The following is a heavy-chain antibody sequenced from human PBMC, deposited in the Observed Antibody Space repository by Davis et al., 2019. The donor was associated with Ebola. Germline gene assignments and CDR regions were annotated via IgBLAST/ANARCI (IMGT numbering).Heavy chain of an antibody. D-gene: IGHD2-2*01. V-gene: IGHV1-8*01. Sequence: ASVKVSCKASGYTFTSYDINWVRQATGQGLEWMGWMNPNSGNTGYAQKFQGRVTMTRNTSISTAYMELSSLRSEDTAVYYCARVRSGIVVVPAAQPYYYYMDVWGKGTTVTVSS. CDR2: MNPNSGNT. J-gene: IGHJ6*03. CDR1: GYTFTSYD. CDR3: ARVRSGIVVVPAAQPYYYYMDV.